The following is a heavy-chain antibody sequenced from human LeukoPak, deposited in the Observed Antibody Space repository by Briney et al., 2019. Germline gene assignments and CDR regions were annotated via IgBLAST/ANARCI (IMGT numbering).Heavy chain of an antibody. CDR2: LKSKNDGETA. J-gene: IGHJ4*02. V-gene: IGHV3-15*01. CDR3: TTDWSSSSH. Sequence: GGSLRLSCAASGFTFSTAWMSWVRQAPGRGLEWVGRLKSKNDGETADYAAPAKGRFTISRDDSKNMLYLQMNSLKTDDTAVYYCTTDWSSSSHWGQGTLVTVSS. CDR1: GFTFSTAW. D-gene: IGHD6-13*01.